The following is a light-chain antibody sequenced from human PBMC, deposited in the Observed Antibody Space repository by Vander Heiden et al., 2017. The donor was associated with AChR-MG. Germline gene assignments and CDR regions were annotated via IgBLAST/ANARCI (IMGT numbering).Light chain of an antibody. CDR1: QNVNSN. CDR3: QQESHWPLT. J-gene: IGKJ4*01. CDR2: RAS. V-gene: IGKV3-15*01. Sequence: EIVMTPSPDTLSVSPGDRTTLSCRASQNVNSNLAWYQHKPGQAPRVLIYRASTRVSGIPGRFSGGGSGTEFTLTISSLQSEDFAVYYCQQESHWPLTFGGGTKVEIK.